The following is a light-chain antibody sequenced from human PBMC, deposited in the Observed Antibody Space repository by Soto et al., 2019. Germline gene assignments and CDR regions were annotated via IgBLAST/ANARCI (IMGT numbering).Light chain of an antibody. Sequence: DIQMTQSPSSVSASVGDRVTITCRASQGISSWLGGYQKKPGKAPKLLIYAASSLQSGVPSRFSGSGSGTDFTLTISSHQPEDFAAYFCQQANSFPFTFGGGTKVEIK. J-gene: IGKJ4*01. CDR3: QQANSFPFT. V-gene: IGKV1D-12*01. CDR1: QGISSW. CDR2: AAS.